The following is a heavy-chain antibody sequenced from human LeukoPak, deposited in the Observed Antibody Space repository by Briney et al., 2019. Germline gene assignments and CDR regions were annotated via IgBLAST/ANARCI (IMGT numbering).Heavy chain of an antibody. CDR1: GYTFTGYY. CDR2: INPDSGGT. CDR3: ARSHYYDSSGYSSCGY. D-gene: IGHD3-22*01. V-gene: IGHV1-2*06. J-gene: IGHJ4*02. Sequence: GASVKVSCKASGYTFTGYYMHWVLQAPGQGLEWMGRINPDSGGTNYAQKFQGRVTMTRDTSISTAYMELSRLRSDDTAVYYCARSHYYDSSGYSSCGYWGQGTLVTVSS.